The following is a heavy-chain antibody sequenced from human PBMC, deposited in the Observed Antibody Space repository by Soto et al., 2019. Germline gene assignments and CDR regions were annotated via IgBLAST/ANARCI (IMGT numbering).Heavy chain of an antibody. CDR1: GYTFTSYG. J-gene: IGHJ6*02. CDR2: ISAYNGNT. D-gene: IGHD3-3*02. CDR3: ARDNGTFLEWLLSPRYYYYGMEV. Sequence: ASVKASCKASGYTFTSYGISWVRQAPGQVLEWMGWISAYNGNTNYAQKLQGRVTMTTDTSTITAYMELRSLRSDDTAVYYCARDNGTFLEWLLSPRYYYYGMEVWGQGTTVTVPS. V-gene: IGHV1-18*04.